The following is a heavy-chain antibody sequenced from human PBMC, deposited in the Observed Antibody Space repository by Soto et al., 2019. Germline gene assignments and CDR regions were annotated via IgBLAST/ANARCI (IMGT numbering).Heavy chain of an antibody. CDR1: GYTFTSHW. CDR3: ARLPGVRGVFDGFNV. CDR2: IYPGDSDT. Sequence: PGESLKISCKGSGYTFTSHWIGWVRQMPGKGLEWMGIIYPGDSDTRYSPSFHGQVTISADKSISTAYLQWSSLKASDTAMYFCARLPGVRGVFDGFNVWGQGTMVTVSS. D-gene: IGHD3-10*01. V-gene: IGHV5-51*01. J-gene: IGHJ3*01.